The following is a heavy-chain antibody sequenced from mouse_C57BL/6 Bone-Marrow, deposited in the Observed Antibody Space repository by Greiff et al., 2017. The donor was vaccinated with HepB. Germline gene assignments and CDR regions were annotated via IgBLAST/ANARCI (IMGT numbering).Heavy chain of an antibody. CDR1: GFSLTSYG. CDR3: AKKSGTGYGSSYRWYFDV. D-gene: IGHD1-1*01. Sequence: VQLQQSGPGLVQPSQSLSITCTVSGFSLTSYGVHWVRQSPGKGLEWLGVIWRGGSTDYNAAFMSRLSITKDNSKSQVFFKMNSLQADDTAIYYCAKKSGTGYGSSYRWYFDVWGTGTTVTVSS. CDR2: IWRGGST. V-gene: IGHV2-5*01. J-gene: IGHJ1*03.